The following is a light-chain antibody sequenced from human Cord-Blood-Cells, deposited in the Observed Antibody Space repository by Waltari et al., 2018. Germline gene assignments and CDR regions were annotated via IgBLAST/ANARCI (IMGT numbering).Light chain of an antibody. J-gene: IGLJ3*02. V-gene: IGLV1-40*01. CDR2: GNS. CDR3: QSYDSSLSGSV. CDR1: SSNIGAGYD. Sequence: QSVLTQPPSVSCAPGQRVTISCTGSSSNIGAGYDVHWYQQLPGTAPKPLIYGNSNRPSGVPDRFSGSKAGTSASLAITGLQAEDEADYYCQSYDSSLSGSVFGGGTKLTVL.